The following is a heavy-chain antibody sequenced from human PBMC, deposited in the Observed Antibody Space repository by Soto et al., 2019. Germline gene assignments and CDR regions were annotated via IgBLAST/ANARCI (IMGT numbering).Heavy chain of an antibody. D-gene: IGHD3-3*01. CDR1: GFTFSSYW. J-gene: IGHJ5*02. CDR3: ARDSITIFGENWFDP. V-gene: IGHV3-7*01. Sequence: GGSLRLSCAASGFTFSSYWMSWVRQAPGKGLEWVANIKQDGSEKYYVDSVKGRFTISRDNAKNSLYLQMNSLRAEDTAVYYCARDSITIFGENWFDPWGQGTLVTVS. CDR2: IKQDGSEK.